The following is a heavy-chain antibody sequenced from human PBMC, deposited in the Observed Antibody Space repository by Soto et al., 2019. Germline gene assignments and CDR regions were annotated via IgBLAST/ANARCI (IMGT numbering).Heavy chain of an antibody. D-gene: IGHD3-22*01. V-gene: IGHV1-69*02. Sequence: QVQLVQSGAEVKKPGSSVKVSCKASGGTFSSYTITWWRQAPGQGLGWMGRIIPILGIANYAQKFQGRVTITADKSTSTAYMELSSLRSEDTAVYYCARYGYYDSSGSTDAFDIWGQGTMVTVSS. CDR2: IIPILGIA. CDR3: ARYGYYDSSGSTDAFDI. J-gene: IGHJ3*02. CDR1: GGTFSSYT.